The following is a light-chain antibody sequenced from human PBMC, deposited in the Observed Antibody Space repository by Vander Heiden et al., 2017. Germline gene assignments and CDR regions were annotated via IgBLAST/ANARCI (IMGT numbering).Light chain of an antibody. CDR2: LGS. V-gene: IGKV2-28*01. CDR1: QSRLDSNGYNY. CDR3: MQEIELT. Sequence: DIVMTQSPLSLPVTPGEPASIPCSSSQSRLDSNGYNYLDWYLQKPGPCPQILIYLGSTRATGVTDRCSGSGSGTDFTMKISRVEAEDVGVYYCMQEIELTFGRGTKVDIK. J-gene: IGKJ3*01.